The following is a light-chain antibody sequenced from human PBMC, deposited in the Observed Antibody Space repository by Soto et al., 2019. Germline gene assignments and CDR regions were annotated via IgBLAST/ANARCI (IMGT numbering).Light chain of an antibody. J-gene: IGKJ5*01. CDR3: QQYNEWPPFT. V-gene: IGKV3-15*01. CDR2: AAS. CDR1: QSVRSH. Sequence: DIVMTQSPATTAVSPGERGTLRCRPSQSVRSHLAWYQQKPGQAPRLVSYAASTRATGIPDRFSGSVSGTEFTLTISSLQSEDFAVYYCQQYNEWPPFTVGQGTRLEIK.